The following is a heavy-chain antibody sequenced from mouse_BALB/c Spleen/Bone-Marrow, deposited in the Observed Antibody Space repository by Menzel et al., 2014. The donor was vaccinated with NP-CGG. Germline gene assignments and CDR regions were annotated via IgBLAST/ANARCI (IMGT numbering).Heavy chain of an antibody. CDR2: ISSGGSYT. CDR3: AREGLRRGAAMDY. V-gene: IGHV5-9-4*01. D-gene: IGHD2-4*01. Sequence: EVMLVESGGGLVKPGGSLKLSCAASGFTFSSYAMSWVRRSPEKRLEWVAEISSGGSYTYYPDTVTGRFTISRDNAKNTLYLEMSSLRSEDTAMYYCAREGLRRGAAMDYWGQGTSVTVSS. J-gene: IGHJ4*01. CDR1: GFTFSSYA.